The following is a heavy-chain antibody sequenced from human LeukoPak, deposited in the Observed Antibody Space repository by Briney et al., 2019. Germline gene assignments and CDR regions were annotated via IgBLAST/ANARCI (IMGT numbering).Heavy chain of an antibody. J-gene: IGHJ6*03. D-gene: IGHD3-16*02. CDR3: AREPIVRLYYDYVWGSYPPRDYYMDV. V-gene: IGHV1-46*01. CDR1: GYTFTSYY. CDR2: INPSGGST. Sequence: ASVKVSCKASGYTFTSYYMHWVRQAPGQGLEWMGIINPSGGSTSYAQKFQGRVTMTRDTSTSTVYMELSSLRSEDTAVYYCAREPIVRLYYDYVWGSYPPRDYYMDVWGKGTTVTISS.